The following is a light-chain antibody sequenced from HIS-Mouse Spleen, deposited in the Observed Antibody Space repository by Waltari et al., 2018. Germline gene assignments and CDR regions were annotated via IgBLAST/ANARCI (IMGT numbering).Light chain of an antibody. CDR1: SSDVGGYNY. V-gene: IGLV2-11*01. CDR3: CSYAGSYTLV. Sequence: QSALTQPRSVSGSPGQSVTISCTGTSSDVGGYNYVSWYQQHPGKAPKLMLYDVSKRPSGVPDRFSGSKSGNTASLTISGLQAEDEADYYCCSYAGSYTLVFGGGTK. CDR2: DVS. J-gene: IGLJ2*01.